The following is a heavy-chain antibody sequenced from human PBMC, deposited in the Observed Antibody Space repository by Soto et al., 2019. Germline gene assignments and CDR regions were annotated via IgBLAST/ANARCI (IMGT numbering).Heavy chain of an antibody. CDR3: ARLYSGSYKRFDY. CDR2: IYPGDSDT. D-gene: IGHD1-26*01. CDR1: GYSFTSYC. Sequence: PGGSLKLCCKGSGYSFTSYCIGWVRQMPGKGLEWMGIIYPGDSDTRYSPSFQGQVTILADKSISTAYLQWSSLKASDTAMYYCARLYSGSYKRFDYWGQGTLVTVSS. J-gene: IGHJ4*02. V-gene: IGHV5-51*01.